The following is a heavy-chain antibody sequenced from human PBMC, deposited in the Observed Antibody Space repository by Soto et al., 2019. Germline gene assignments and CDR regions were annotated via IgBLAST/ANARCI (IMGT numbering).Heavy chain of an antibody. CDR2: ISWNSGSI. CDR3: AKGSGGGDDPFDY. J-gene: IGHJ4*02. Sequence: GGSLRLSCAASGFTFDDYAMHWVRQAPGKGLEWVSGISWNSGSIGYADSVKGRFTISRDNAKNSLYLQMNSLRAEDTALYYCAKGSGGGDDPFDYWGQGTLVTVSS. CDR1: GFTFDDYA. V-gene: IGHV3-9*01. D-gene: IGHD2-21*02.